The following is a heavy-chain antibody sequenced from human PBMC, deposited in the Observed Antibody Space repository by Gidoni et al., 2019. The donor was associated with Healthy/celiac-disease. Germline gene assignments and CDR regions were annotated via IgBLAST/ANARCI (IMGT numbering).Heavy chain of an antibody. J-gene: IGHJ4*02. CDR3: ARVVGATKITDY. CDR2: INHSGST. CDR1: RGSFSGYY. V-gene: IGHV4-34*01. D-gene: IGHD1-26*01. Sequence: QVQLQQWGAGLLKPSETLSLTCAVYRGSFSGYYWSWIRQPPGKGLEWIGEINHSGSTNYNPSLKSRVTISVDTSKNQFSLKLSSVTAADTAVYYCARVVGATKITDYWGQGTLVTVSS.